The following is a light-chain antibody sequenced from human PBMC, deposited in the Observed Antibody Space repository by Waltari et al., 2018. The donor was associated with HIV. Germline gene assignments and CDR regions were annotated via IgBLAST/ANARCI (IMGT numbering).Light chain of an antibody. CDR3: VLFMGNGIWV. CDR2: STN. J-gene: IGLJ3*02. Sequence: QTVVTQEPSFSVSPGGTVTLTCGSSSGSVSTSYYPSWYQQTPGQAPRTLIYSTNTLSSVVPDRFSGSILGNKAALTITGAQADDESDYYCVLFMGNGIWVFGGGTKLTVL. V-gene: IGLV8-61*01. CDR1: SGSVSTSYY.